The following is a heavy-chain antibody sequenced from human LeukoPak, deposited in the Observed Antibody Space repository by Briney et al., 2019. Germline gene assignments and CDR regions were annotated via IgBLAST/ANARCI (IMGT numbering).Heavy chain of an antibody. CDR1: GYTFTDYY. D-gene: IGHD2-2*01. CDR3: ARDPRYCSSTSCYSSYYMDV. CDR2: INPDSGGT. V-gene: IGHV1-2*06. Sequence: ASVKVSCKASGYTFTDYYMHWVRQAPGQGLEWIGRINPDSGGTNSAQKFQGRVTMTRDTSISTAYMELSRLRSDDTAVYYCARDPRYCSSTSCYSSYYMDVWGKGTTVTVSS. J-gene: IGHJ6*03.